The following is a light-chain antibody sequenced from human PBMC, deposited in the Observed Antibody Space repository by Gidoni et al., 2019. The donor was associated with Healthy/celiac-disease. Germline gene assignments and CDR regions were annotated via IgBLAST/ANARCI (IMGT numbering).Light chain of an antibody. Sequence: DIVMTQSSLSLPVTPGEPASISCRSSQSLLHSNGYNDLDWYLQKPGQSPQLLIYWGSNRASGVPDRFSGSGSGTDFTLKISRVEAEDVGVYYCMQALQTPLTFGGGTKVEIK. CDR3: MQALQTPLT. CDR1: QSLLHSNGYND. J-gene: IGKJ4*02. CDR2: WGS. V-gene: IGKV2-28*01.